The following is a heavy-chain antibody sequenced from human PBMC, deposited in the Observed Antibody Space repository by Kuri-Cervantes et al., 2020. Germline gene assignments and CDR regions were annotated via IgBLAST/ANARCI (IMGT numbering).Heavy chain of an antibody. CDR1: GYTFTSYA. CDR3: ARVITRITMIVVADDAFDI. Sequence: ASVKVSCKASGYTFTSYAMNWVRQAPGQGLEWMGWINTNTGNPTYAQGFTGRFVFSLDTSVSTAYLQICSLKAEDTAVYYCARVITRITMIVVADDAFDIWGQGTMVTVSS. V-gene: IGHV7-4-1*01. CDR2: INTNTGNP. J-gene: IGHJ3*02. D-gene: IGHD3-22*01.